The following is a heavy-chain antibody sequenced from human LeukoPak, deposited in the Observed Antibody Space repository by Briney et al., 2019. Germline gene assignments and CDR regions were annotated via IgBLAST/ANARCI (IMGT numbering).Heavy chain of an antibody. CDR3: ARDPPGSRDCSSPSCQKDY. J-gene: IGHJ4*02. V-gene: IGHV4-30-2*01. CDR2: IYHSGST. D-gene: IGHD2-2*01. Sequence: SQTLSLTCTVSGGSISSGGYYWSWIRQPPGKGLEWIGYIYHSGSTYYNPSLKSRVTISVDRSKNQFSLKLSSVTAADTAVYYCARDPPGSRDCSSPSCQKDYWGQGPRVPVSS. CDR1: GGSISSGGYY.